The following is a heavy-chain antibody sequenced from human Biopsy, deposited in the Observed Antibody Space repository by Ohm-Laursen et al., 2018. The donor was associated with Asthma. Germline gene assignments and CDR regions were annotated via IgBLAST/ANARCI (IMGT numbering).Heavy chain of an antibody. CDR1: GFTFTSYW. CDR2: IKKDGSEK. V-gene: IGHV3-7*01. J-gene: IGHJ4*01. Sequence: GSLRLSCTASGFTFTSYWMSWVRQAPGKGLEWVANIKKDGSEKYYVDSVKGRFTISRDNAKNSLYLHMNSLRPDDTAVYYCARDVMEWYLPAFDFWGQGTLVTVSS. CDR3: ARDVMEWYLPAFDF. D-gene: IGHD3-3*01.